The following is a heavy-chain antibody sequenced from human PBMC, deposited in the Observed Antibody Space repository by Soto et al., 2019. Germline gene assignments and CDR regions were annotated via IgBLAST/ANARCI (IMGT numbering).Heavy chain of an antibody. D-gene: IGHD3-3*01. CDR1: GYSFTSYW. J-gene: IGHJ6*02. CDR2: IYPGDSDT. V-gene: IGHV5-51*01. Sequence: GESLKISCKGSGYSFTSYWIGWVRQMPGKGLEWMGIIYPGDSDTRYSPSFQGQVTISADKSISTAYLQWSSLKASDTAMYYCARQYYDFWSGYSAASNNYYYYGMDVWGQGTTVTVSS. CDR3: ARQYYDFWSGYSAASNNYYYYGMDV.